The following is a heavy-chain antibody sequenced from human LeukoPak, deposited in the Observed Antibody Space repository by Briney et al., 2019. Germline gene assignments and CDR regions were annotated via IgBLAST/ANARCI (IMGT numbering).Heavy chain of an antibody. D-gene: IGHD3-10*01. J-gene: IGHJ4*02. CDR1: GYSFTSYW. CDR3: ARFYGSGSTLDY. V-gene: IGHV5-51*01. CDR2: IYPGDSDT. Sequence: GESLRISCKGSGYSFTSYWIAWVRQMPGKGLEWMGIIYPGDSDTRFNPSFRGQVIISADKSISTAYLQWSSLKASDTAMYYCARFYGSGSTLDYWGQGTLVTVSS.